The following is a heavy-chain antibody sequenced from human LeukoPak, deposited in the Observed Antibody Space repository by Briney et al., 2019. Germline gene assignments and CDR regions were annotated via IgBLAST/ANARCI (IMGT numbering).Heavy chain of an antibody. D-gene: IGHD2-2*02. CDR1: GYTFTSYG. Sequence: ASVKVSCKASGYTFTSYGISWVRQAPGQGLEWMGWISAYNGNTNYAQKLQGRVTMTTDTSTSTAYMELSRLRSDDTAVYYCAGAVGYCSSTSCYIGAFDIWGQGTMVTVSS. V-gene: IGHV1-18*01. J-gene: IGHJ3*02. CDR2: ISAYNGNT. CDR3: AGAVGYCSSTSCYIGAFDI.